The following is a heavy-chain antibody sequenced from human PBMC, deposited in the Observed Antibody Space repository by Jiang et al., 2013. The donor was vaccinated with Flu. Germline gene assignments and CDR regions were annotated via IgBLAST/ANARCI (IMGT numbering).Heavy chain of an antibody. Sequence: GLVKPSETLSLTCTVSGGSISSSSYYWGWIRQPPGKGLEWIGSIYYSGSTYYNPSLKSRVTISVDTSKNQFSLKLSSVTATDTAVYYCARILAAAGPGQFDPWGQGTLVTVSS. CDR3: ARILAAAGPGQFDP. CDR2: IYYSGST. J-gene: IGHJ5*02. V-gene: IGHV4-39*01. D-gene: IGHD6-13*01. CDR1: GGSISSSSYY.